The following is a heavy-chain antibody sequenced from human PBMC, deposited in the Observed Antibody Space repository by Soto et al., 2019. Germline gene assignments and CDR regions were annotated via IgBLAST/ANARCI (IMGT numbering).Heavy chain of an antibody. CDR1: GFTFSMFA. D-gene: IGHD5-18*01. V-gene: IGHV3-23*01. J-gene: IGHJ4*02. Sequence: VQLLESGGTSVRPGGSLRLSCAASGFTFSMFAMSWVRQAPGKGLEWVSTISGSADITFNADSVKGRFTTSSDNSKKTRFVQMASLRVEDTAVYYCAKGIAAGQGYRNLDSWGQGTLVTVSS. CDR3: AKGIAAGQGYRNLDS. CDR2: ISGSADIT.